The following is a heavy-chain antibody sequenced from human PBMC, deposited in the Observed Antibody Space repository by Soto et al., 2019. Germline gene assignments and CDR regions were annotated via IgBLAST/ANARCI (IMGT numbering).Heavy chain of an antibody. J-gene: IGHJ4*02. D-gene: IGHD2-2*01. Sequence: QVQLVQSGAEVRKPGASVKVSCKASGYTFTTYDINWVRQAAGQGLEWMRWLNPHNGNAGYAQKFQGRVTMTRNTSTYTAYMEVSSMRSDDTAVYYCARRGERSSHTYFDSWGQGTLVTVSS. V-gene: IGHV1-8*01. CDR1: GYTFTTYD. CDR2: LNPHNGNA. CDR3: ARRGERSSHTYFDS.